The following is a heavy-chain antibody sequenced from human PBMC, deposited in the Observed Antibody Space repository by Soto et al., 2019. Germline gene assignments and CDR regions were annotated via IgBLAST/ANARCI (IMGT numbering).Heavy chain of an antibody. Sequence: QVQLQESGPGLVKPSETLSLTCTVSGGSISSYYWSWIRQPPGKGLEWIGYIYYSGSTNYNPSLKSRVTISVDTSKNQFSLKLSSVTAADTAVYYCAREQYQLPLLDYWGQGTLVTVSS. D-gene: IGHD2-2*01. J-gene: IGHJ4*02. CDR3: AREQYQLPLLDY. CDR2: IYYSGST. CDR1: GGSISSYY. V-gene: IGHV4-59*01.